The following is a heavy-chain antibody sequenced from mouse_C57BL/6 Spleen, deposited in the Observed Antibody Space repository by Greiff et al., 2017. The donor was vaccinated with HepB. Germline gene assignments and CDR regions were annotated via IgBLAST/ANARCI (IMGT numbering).Heavy chain of an antibody. CDR3: TRRRGYDVDY. J-gene: IGHJ2*01. V-gene: IGHV1-15*01. CDR1: GYTFTDYE. D-gene: IGHD2-14*01. Sequence: VQLQESGAELVRPGASVTLSCKASGYTFTDYEMHWVKQTPVHGLEWIGAIDPETGGTAYNQKFKGKAILTADKSSSTAYMELRSLTSEDSAVYYCTRRRGYDVDYWGQGTTLTVSS. CDR2: IDPETGGT.